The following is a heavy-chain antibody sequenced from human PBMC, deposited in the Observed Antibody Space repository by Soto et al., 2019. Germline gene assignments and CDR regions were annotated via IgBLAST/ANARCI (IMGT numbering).Heavy chain of an antibody. CDR2: IDWDDDK. CDR1: GGFISSSSYY. CDR3: ARIRSSVAAAGYFDH. V-gene: IGHV2-70*11. Sequence: TLSLTCSVSGGFISSSSYYWDWIRQPPGKALEWLARIDWDDDKYYSTSLKTRLTISKDTSKNQVVLTMTNMDPVDTATYYCARIRSSVAAAGYFDHWGQGTLVTVS. J-gene: IGHJ4*02. D-gene: IGHD6-13*01.